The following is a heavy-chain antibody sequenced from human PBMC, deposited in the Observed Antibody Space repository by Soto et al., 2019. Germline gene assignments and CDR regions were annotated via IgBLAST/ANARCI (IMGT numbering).Heavy chain of an antibody. J-gene: IGHJ4*02. D-gene: IGHD3-22*01. CDR3: THRGAYGAYYYDSSGYYLRDY. V-gene: IGHV3-15*07. CDR1: GFTFSNAW. CDR2: IKSKTDGGTT. Sequence: PGGSLRLSCAASGFTFSNAWMNWVRQAPGKGLEWVGRIKSKTDGGTTDYAAPVKGRFTISRDDSKNTLYLQMNSLKTEDTAVYYCTHRGAYGAYYYDSSGYYLRDYWGQGTLVTVSS.